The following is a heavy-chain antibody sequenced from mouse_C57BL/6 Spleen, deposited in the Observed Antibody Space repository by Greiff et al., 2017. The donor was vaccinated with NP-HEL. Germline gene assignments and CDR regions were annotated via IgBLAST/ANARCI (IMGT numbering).Heavy chain of an antibody. V-gene: IGHV5-17*01. Sequence: EVKLVESGGGLVKPGGSLKLSCAASGFTFSDYGMHWVRQAPEKGLEWVAYISSGSSTSYYADTVKGRFTISRDNAKNTLFLQMTSLRSEDTAMYYCARNPVVKGYYFDYWGQGTTLTVSS. J-gene: IGHJ2*01. CDR1: GFTFSDYG. CDR3: ARNPVVKGYYFDY. CDR2: ISSGSSTS. D-gene: IGHD1-1*01.